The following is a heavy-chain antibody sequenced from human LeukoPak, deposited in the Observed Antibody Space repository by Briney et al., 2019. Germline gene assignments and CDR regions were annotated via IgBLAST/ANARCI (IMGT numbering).Heavy chain of an antibody. D-gene: IGHD2-2*03. Sequence: SENLSLTCAVYGGSFSGYYWSWIRQPPGKGLEWIGEINHSGSTNYNPSLKSRVTISVDTSKNQFSLKLSSVTAADTAVYYCARGRWKMDIVVVPAARFDYWGQGTLVTVSS. V-gene: IGHV4-34*01. CDR2: INHSGST. CDR3: ARGRWKMDIVVVPAARFDY. J-gene: IGHJ4*02. CDR1: GGSFSGYY.